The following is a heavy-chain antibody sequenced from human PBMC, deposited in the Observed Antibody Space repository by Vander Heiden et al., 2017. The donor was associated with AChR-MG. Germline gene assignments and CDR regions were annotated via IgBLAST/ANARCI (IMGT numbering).Heavy chain of an antibody. Sequence: EVQLVETGGGLIQPGGSLRLSCAASGFTVSSNYMSWVRQAPGKGLEWVSVIYSGGSTYYADSVKGRFTISRDNSKNTLYLQRNSLRAEDTAVYYCARTDPTGYYFDYWGQGTLVTVSS. V-gene: IGHV3-53*02. CDR1: GFTVSSNY. J-gene: IGHJ4*02. CDR3: ARTDPTGYYFDY. CDR2: IYSGGST. D-gene: IGHD2-15*01.